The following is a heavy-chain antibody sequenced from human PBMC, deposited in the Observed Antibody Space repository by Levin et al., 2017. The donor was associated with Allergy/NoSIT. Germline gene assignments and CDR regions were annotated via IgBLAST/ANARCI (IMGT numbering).Heavy chain of an antibody. D-gene: IGHD4-17*01. J-gene: IGHJ2*01. CDR2: ISSSGSTI. V-gene: IGHV3-11*01. CDR1: GFTFSDYY. Sequence: PGGSLRLSCAASGFTFSDYYMSWIRQAPGKGLEWVSYISSSGSTIYYADSVKGRFTISRDNAKNSLYLQMNSLRAEDTAVYYCARDLPYGDYLYWYFDLWGRGTLVTVSS. CDR3: ARDLPYGDYLYWYFDL.